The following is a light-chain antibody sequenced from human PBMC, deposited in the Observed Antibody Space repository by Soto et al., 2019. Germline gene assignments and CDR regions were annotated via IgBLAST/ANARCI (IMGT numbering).Light chain of an antibody. CDR2: DAS. CDR3: QQYGSSSWT. CDR1: QSVTNY. J-gene: IGKJ1*01. Sequence: EIFLTQSPDTLSLSPGERATLTCRASQSVTNYIAWYQQRPGQAPRLLIYDASNRATGIPDRFSGSGSGTDFTLTISRLEPEDFAVYYCQQYGSSSWTFGQGTKVDIK. V-gene: IGKV3-20*01.